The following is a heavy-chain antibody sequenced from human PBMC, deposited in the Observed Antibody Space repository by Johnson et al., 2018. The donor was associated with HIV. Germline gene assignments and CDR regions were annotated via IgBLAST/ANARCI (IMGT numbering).Heavy chain of an antibody. D-gene: IGHD3-22*01. Sequence: VQLVESGGGLVQPGGSLRLSCAASGFTVSSNYMSWVRQAPGKGLEWVSVIYSGGSTYYADSVKGRFTISRDNSKKTLYLQMNSLRAEDTAVYYCARDHYYDSSGYWSDAFDIWGQGTMVTVSS. V-gene: IGHV3-66*01. CDR3: ARDHYYDSSGYWSDAFDI. J-gene: IGHJ3*02. CDR1: GFTVSSNY. CDR2: IYSGGST.